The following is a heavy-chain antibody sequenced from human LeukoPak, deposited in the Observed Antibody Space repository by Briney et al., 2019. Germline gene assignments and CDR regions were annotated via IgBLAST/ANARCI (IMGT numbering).Heavy chain of an antibody. Sequence: PSETLSLTCTVSGDSISSGGYYWSWIRQHPGKGLEWIGYIFYSGSTYYNPSLKSRLTISIDTSKNQFSLKLNSVTAADTAVYYCARDSPREYSYGHDSYYYALDVWGQGTTVTVSS. D-gene: IGHD5-18*01. V-gene: IGHV4-31*03. CDR3: ARDSPREYSYGHDSYYYALDV. J-gene: IGHJ6*02. CDR2: IFYSGST. CDR1: GDSISSGGYY.